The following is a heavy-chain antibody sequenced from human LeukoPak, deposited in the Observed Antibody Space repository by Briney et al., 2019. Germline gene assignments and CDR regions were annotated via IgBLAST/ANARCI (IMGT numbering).Heavy chain of an antibody. D-gene: IGHD2-2*01. V-gene: IGHV3-33*01. CDR2: IWYDGSNK. J-gene: IGHJ5*02. CDR3: ARGRGRRGYCSSTSCYYNWFDP. Sequence: PGRSLRLSCAASGFTFSSYGMHWVRQATGKGLEWVAVIWYDGSNKYYADSVKGRFTISRDNSKNTLYLQMNSLRAEDTAVYYCARGRGRRGYCSSTSCYYNWFDPWGQGTLVTVSS. CDR1: GFTFSSYG.